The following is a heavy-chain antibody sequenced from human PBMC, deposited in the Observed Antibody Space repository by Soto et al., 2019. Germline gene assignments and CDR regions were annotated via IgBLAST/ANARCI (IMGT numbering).Heavy chain of an antibody. V-gene: IGHV1-69*01. Sequence: QVQLVQSGAEVKKPGSSVKVSCKAPGGTFSSYAISWVRQAPGQGLEWMGGIIPIFGTAKYAQKFQGRVTITADEDTSTGYMELSSLRSEDTAVYYCARSQGGSSSLDIYYYYYYGMDVWGQGTTVTVSS. D-gene: IGHD2-15*01. J-gene: IGHJ6*02. CDR3: ARSQGGSSSLDIYYYYYYGMDV. CDR1: GGTFSSYA. CDR2: IIPIFGTA.